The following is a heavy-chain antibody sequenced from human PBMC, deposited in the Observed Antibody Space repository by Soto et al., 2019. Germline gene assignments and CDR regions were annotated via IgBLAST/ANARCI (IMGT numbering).Heavy chain of an antibody. J-gene: IGHJ3*02. CDR1: GFTFSSYL. CDR3: ARVRMAGAFDI. D-gene: IGHD6-19*01. V-gene: IGHV3-74*01. CDR2: INSDGSST. Sequence: EVQLVESGGGLVQPGGSLRLSCAASGFTFSSYLMHWVRQAPGKGLVWVSRINSDGSSTTYADSVKGRFTISRDSAKNTLYLQMNSLRAEDTAVYYCARVRMAGAFDIWGQGTMVTVSS.